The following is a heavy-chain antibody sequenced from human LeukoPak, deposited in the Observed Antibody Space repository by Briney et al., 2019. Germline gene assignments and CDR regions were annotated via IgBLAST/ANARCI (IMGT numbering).Heavy chain of an antibody. CDR1: GFTFSSYA. V-gene: IGHV3-30-3*01. Sequence: GGSLRLSCAASGFTFSSYAMHWVRQAPGKGLEWVAVISYDGSNKYYADSVKGRFTISRDNFKNTLYLQMNSLRAEDTAVYYCARPRYYYDSSGYFDYWGQGTLVTVSS. CDR3: ARPRYYYDSSGYFDY. J-gene: IGHJ4*02. CDR2: ISYDGSNK. D-gene: IGHD3-22*01.